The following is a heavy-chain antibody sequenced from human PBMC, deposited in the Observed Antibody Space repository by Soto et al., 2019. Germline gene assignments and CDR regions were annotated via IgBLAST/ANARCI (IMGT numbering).Heavy chain of an antibody. CDR3: AHVYYDILTGYYPCYFDY. D-gene: IGHD3-9*01. V-gene: IGHV2-5*02. CDR2: IYWDDDK. J-gene: IGHJ4*02. Sequence: QITLKESGPPLVKPTQTLTLTCTFSGFSLSTSGVGVGWIRQPPGKALEWLALIYWDDDKRYSPSLKSRLTITKDTSKNQAVLTMTNMDPVDTATYYCAHVYYDILTGYYPCYFDYWGQGTLVTVSS. CDR1: GFSLSTSGVG.